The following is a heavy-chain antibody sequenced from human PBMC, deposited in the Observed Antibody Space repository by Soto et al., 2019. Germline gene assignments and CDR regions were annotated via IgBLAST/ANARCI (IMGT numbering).Heavy chain of an antibody. J-gene: IGHJ6*02. CDR2: ISGSGANT. CDR3: GKSPDFYYYGMDV. V-gene: IGHV3-23*01. CDR1: GFTFSVYA. Sequence: GGSLRLSCAASGFTFSVYAMTWVRQAPGKGLEWVSSISGSGANTYYADSVKGRFIISRDNSKNTVSLQMNSLRADDTAVYYCGKSPDFYYYGMDVWGQGTTVTV.